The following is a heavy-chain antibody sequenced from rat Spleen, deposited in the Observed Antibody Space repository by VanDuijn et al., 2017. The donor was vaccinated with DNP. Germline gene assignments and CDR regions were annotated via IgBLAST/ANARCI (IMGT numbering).Heavy chain of an antibody. Sequence: EVQLVGSGGGLVQSGRSLKLSCAASGFTFSNYGMAWVRQAPKKGLEWVTSTNSNGGSTSYRDSVKGRFTISRDNAKSILYLQMDSLRSEDTATYYCTTDFERGYWGQGVMVTVSS. CDR1: GFTFSNYG. D-gene: IGHD1-11*01. CDR3: TTDFERGY. CDR2: TNSNGGST. V-gene: IGHV5-20*01. J-gene: IGHJ2*01.